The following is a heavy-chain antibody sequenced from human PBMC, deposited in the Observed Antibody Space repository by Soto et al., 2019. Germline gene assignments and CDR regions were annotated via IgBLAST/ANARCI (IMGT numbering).Heavy chain of an antibody. CDR3: ARYHGPTTSEDWYDP. CDR2: ISTYSGDT. V-gene: IGHV1-18*01. CDR1: GYTFFTYD. J-gene: IGHJ5*02. D-gene: IGHD5-12*01. Sequence: QVHLVQSGVEVKTPGASVKVSCQASGYTFFTYDISWVRQAPGQGLEWMGWISTYSGDTKYAQKFQGRDTMTTDTSTTTAYLELRSLRSDDTAVYYCARYHGPTTSEDWYDPWGQGTLVPVSS.